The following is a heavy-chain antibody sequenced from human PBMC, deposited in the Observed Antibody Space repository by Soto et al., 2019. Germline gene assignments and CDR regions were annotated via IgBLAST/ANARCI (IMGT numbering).Heavy chain of an antibody. CDR1: EYSFTSYW. CDR2: IYPGDSDT. V-gene: IGHV5-51*01. J-gene: IGHJ4*02. Sequence: GESLKISCKGSEYSFTSYWIGWVRQMPGKGLEWMGIIYPGDSDTRYSPSFQGQVTISADKSISTAYLQWSSLKASDTAMYYCARQSAQTYYDFWSGWPHHFGYWGQGTLVTVSS. CDR3: ARQSAQTYYDFWSGWPHHFGY. D-gene: IGHD3-3*01.